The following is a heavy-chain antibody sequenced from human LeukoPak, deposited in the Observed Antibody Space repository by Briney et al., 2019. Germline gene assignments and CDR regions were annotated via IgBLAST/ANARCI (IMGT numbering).Heavy chain of an antibody. Sequence: SETLSLTCAVYGGSFSGYYWSWIRQPPGKGLEWIGEINHSGGTNYNPSLKSRVTISVDTSKNQFSLKLSSVTAADTAVYYCARERRSGHTVDYWGQGTLVTVSS. CDR3: ARERRSGHTVDY. CDR2: INHSGGT. V-gene: IGHV4-34*01. J-gene: IGHJ4*02. CDR1: GGSFSGYY. D-gene: IGHD6-19*01.